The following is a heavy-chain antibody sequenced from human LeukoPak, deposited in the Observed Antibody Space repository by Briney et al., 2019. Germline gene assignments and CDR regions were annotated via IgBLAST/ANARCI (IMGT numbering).Heavy chain of an antibody. Sequence: GGSLRLSCAASGFTFSSYAMHWVRQVPGKGLEWVAVISYDGSNKYYADSVKGRFTISRDNAKNSLYLQMNSLRAEDTAVYYCARSFLIYWGQGTLVTVSS. CDR3: ARSFLIY. CDR2: ISYDGSNK. J-gene: IGHJ4*02. CDR1: GFTFSSYA. V-gene: IGHV3-30*04.